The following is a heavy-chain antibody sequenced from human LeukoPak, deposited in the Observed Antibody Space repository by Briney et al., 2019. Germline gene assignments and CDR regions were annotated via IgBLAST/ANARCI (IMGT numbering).Heavy chain of an antibody. J-gene: IGHJ4*02. CDR1: GYSFTSQA. V-gene: IGHV7-4-1*02. CDR3: VGAETSVGYVDY. CDR2: VNTTTGNP. D-gene: IGHD4-23*01. Sequence: ASVKVSCKASGYSFTSQAINWVRQAPGQGLQWMGWVNTTTGNPTYAQGFTGRFVFSFDTSVSTAYLQISSLKAEDTAVYYCVGAETSVGYVDYWGQGTLVTVSS.